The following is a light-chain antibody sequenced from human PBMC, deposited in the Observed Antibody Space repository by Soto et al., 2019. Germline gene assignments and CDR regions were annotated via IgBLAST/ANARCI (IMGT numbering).Light chain of an antibody. CDR1: QSVSSSY. J-gene: IGKJ2*01. CDR3: QQYGSSPYT. Sequence: EIVLTQSPGTLSLSPGERATLSCRASQSVSSSYVAWYQPKPGQAPRLLIYGASSRATGIPDRFSGSGSGTDFTLIISRLEPEDFAVYYCQQYGSSPYTFGQGTKLEIK. CDR2: GAS. V-gene: IGKV3-20*01.